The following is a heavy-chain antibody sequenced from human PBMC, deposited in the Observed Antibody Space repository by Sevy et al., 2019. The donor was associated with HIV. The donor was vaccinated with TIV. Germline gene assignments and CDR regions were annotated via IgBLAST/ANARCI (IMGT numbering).Heavy chain of an antibody. Sequence: ASVKVSCKASGGTFSSYAISWVRQAPGQGLEWMGGIIPIFGTANYAQKFQGRVTITADESTSTAYMELSSLRSEDTAVYYCARDRSGSLGNYFDYWGQGTLVTVSS. CDR2: IIPIFGTA. V-gene: IGHV1-69*13. CDR3: ARDRSGSLGNYFDY. CDR1: GGTFSSYA. J-gene: IGHJ4*02. D-gene: IGHD7-27*01.